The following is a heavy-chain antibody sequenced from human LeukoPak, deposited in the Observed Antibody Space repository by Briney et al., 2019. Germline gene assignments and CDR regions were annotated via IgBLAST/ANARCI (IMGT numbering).Heavy chain of an antibody. J-gene: IGHJ4*02. Sequence: SETLSLTCTVSSGSIGSYYWSWIRQPPGKGLEWIGYIYSSGSTKYNPSLKSRVTISVDTPNNQFFLKLSSVTAADTAVYYCARHYCGGDCYTRFDYWGQGTLVTVSS. CDR3: ARHYCGGDCYTRFDY. CDR1: SGSIGSYY. CDR2: IYSSGST. D-gene: IGHD2-21*02. V-gene: IGHV4-59*08.